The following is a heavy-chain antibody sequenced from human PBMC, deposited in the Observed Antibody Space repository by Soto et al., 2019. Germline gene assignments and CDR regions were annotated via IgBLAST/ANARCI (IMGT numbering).Heavy chain of an antibody. Sequence: GGSLRLSCVASGLTLSSDWMTWVRQAPGKGLEWVANIKPDGSGQHYVDSVKGRFTITRDNAENSLYLQMNSLRAEDMALYYCTTKQYWGQGTLVTVSS. CDR3: TTKQY. CDR2: IKPDGSGQ. CDR1: GLTLSSDW. J-gene: IGHJ4*02. V-gene: IGHV3-7*01.